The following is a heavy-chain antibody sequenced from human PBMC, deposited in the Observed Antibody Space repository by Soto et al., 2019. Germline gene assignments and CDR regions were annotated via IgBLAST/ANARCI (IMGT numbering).Heavy chain of an antibody. D-gene: IGHD2-21*01. CDR3: AIFVVALHIYYYYGMDV. Sequence: GASVKVSCKASGYTFTSYYMHWVRQAPGQGLEWMGIINPSGGSTSYAQKFQGRVTMTRDKSTSTVYMELSSLRSEDTAVYFFAIFVVALHIYYYYGMDVWGQGTTVTVSS. CDR2: INPSGGST. CDR1: GYTFTSYY. V-gene: IGHV1-46*01. J-gene: IGHJ6*02.